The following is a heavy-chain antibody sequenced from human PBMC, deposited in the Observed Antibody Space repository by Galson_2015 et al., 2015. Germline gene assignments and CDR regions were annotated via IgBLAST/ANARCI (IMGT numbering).Heavy chain of an antibody. J-gene: IGHJ4*02. CDR3: AKWPAPYFYDERDI. CDR2: ISGRGDDI. CDR1: GFSFSSSA. V-gene: IGHV3-23*01. D-gene: IGHD5/OR15-5a*01. Sequence: SLRLSCAGSGFSFSSSAMNWVRQGPGKGLEWVSGISGRGDDIYYADSVKGRFTISRDNSKNTLYLQMDFVGADDTAVYFCAKWPAPYFYDERDIWGQGTPVTVSS.